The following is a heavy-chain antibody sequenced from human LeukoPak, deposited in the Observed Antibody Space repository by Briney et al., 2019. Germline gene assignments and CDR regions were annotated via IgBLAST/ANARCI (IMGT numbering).Heavy chain of an antibody. J-gene: IGHJ4*02. CDR1: GYSISSGYY. Sequence: SETLSLTCTVSGYSISSGYYWGCFRQPPGKGLEWIASIYHSGSTYYNPSLKSRVTISVDTSKNQFSLKLSSVTAADTAVYYCARVAITGNDWGQGTLVTVSS. V-gene: IGHV4-38-2*02. CDR3: ARVAITGND. D-gene: IGHD1-20*01. CDR2: IYHSGST.